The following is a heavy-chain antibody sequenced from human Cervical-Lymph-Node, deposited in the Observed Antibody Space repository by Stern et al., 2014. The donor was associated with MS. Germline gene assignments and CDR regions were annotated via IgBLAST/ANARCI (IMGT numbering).Heavy chain of an antibody. J-gene: IGHJ4*02. CDR3: AREPSTYDFVRGNYRSTGCDY. D-gene: IGHD3-16*01. CDR1: GGSVTRYS. V-gene: IGHV4-59*02. Sequence: QVQLQESGPGLVKPSETLSLTCTVSGGSVTRYSWSWIRQPPGKGLEWIGTISYNGSPNYSPSLKSRVTMSVDTSKNQFSLNLRSVTAADSAVYYCAREPSTYDFVRGNYRSTGCDYWGQGTLVTVSS. CDR2: ISYNGSP.